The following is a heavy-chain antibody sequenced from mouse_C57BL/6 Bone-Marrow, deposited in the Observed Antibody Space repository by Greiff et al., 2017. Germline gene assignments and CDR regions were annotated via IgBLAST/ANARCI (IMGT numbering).Heavy chain of an antibody. CDR2: IDPENGDT. J-gene: IGHJ3*01. CDR3: TSLIYYDYGLFAY. D-gene: IGHD2-4*01. Sequence: EVQLQQSGAELVRPGASVKLSCTASGFNIKDDYMHWVKQRPEQGLEWIGWIDPENGDTEYASKFQGKATITADTSSSTAYLQLSSLTSEDTAVYYCTSLIYYDYGLFAYWGQGTLVTVSA. V-gene: IGHV14-4*01. CDR1: GFNIKDDY.